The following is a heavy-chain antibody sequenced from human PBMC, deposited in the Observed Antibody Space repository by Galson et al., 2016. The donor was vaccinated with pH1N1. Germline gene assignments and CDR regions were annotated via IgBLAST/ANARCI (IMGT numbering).Heavy chain of an antibody. V-gene: IGHV5-51*01. CDR1: GYSFTSYW. D-gene: IGHD4-23*01. CDR2: IHPGDSDT. Sequence: QSGAEVKKPGESLKISCKGSGYSFTSYWIGWVRQMPGKGLEWMGIIHPGDSDTRYSPSFQGQVTISADKSISTAYLQWSSLKAPDTAMYYRARHETTVVTPGKHYQYMDVWGKGTTVTVSS. J-gene: IGHJ6*03. CDR3: ARHETTVVTPGKHYQYMDV.